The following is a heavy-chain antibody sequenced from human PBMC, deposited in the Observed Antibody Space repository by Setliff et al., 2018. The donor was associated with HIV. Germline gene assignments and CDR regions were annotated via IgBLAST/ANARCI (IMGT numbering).Heavy chain of an antibody. CDR2: INPSGGST. J-gene: IGHJ4*02. CDR3: ARAAILVYASPLDS. Sequence: ASVKVSCKASGYNFNHYYIQWLRQAPGGRPEWSGEINPSGGSTSYAEKLQGRATVTGDSSTSTFYMELRSLRFDDTAVYYCARAAILVYASPLDSWGQGTLVTVSS. V-gene: IGHV1-46*02. D-gene: IGHD2-8*01. CDR1: GYNFNHYY.